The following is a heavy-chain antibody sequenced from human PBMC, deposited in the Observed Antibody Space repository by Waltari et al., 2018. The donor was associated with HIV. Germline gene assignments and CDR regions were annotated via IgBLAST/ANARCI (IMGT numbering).Heavy chain of an antibody. CDR3: AKDMSSDDAFDI. Sequence: EVQLVESGGGWFRPGGSLGLSGPASGFTFDDYAMHWVRQAPGKGLEWVSGISWNSGSIGYADSVKGRFTISRDNAKNSLYLQMNSLRAEDTALYYCAKDMSSDDAFDIWGQGTMVTVSS. CDR2: ISWNSGSI. J-gene: IGHJ3*02. CDR1: GFTFDDYA. V-gene: IGHV3-9*01.